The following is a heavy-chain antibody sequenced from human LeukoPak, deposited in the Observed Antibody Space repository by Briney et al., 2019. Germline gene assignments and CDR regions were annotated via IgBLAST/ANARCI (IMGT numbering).Heavy chain of an antibody. D-gene: IGHD2-2*01. CDR3: ARLNHFHCSSTSCLAFQH. CDR2: IYPGDSDT. V-gene: IGHV5-51*01. CDR1: GYSFTSYW. Sequence: GESLKISCKGSGYSFTSYWIGWVRQMPGKGLEWMGIIYPGDSDTRYSPSFQGQVTISADKSISTAYLQWSSLKASDTAMYYCARLNHFHCSSTSCLAFQHWGQGTLVTVSS. J-gene: IGHJ1*01.